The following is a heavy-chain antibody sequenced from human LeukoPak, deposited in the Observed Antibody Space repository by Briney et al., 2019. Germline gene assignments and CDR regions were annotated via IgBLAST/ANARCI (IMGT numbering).Heavy chain of an antibody. Sequence: ASVKVSCKASGYTFTGYYMHWVRQAPGQGLEWMGWINPNSGGTNYAQKFQGRVTMTTDMSTSTVYMELSSLRSEDTAVYYCARVAFFDSGIDYWGQGTLVIVSS. CDR3: ARVAFFDSGIDY. D-gene: IGHD1-14*01. CDR1: GYTFTGYY. CDR2: INPNSGGT. J-gene: IGHJ4*02. V-gene: IGHV1-2*02.